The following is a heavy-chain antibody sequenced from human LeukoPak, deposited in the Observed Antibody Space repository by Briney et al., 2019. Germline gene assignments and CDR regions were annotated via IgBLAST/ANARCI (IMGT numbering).Heavy chain of an antibody. CDR3: ARRRAEGGSNGHYNWFDP. CDR1: GDSITSYY. V-gene: IGHV4-59*08. Sequence: SETLSLTCTVSGDSITSYYWSWIRQPPGKGLEWIGSMSYSGSTNYNPSLKTRVTMSVDTPKTQFSLRLNSVTAADTAVYYCARRRAEGGSNGHYNWFDPWGQGTLVTVSS. D-gene: IGHD6-13*01. J-gene: IGHJ5*02. CDR2: MSYSGST.